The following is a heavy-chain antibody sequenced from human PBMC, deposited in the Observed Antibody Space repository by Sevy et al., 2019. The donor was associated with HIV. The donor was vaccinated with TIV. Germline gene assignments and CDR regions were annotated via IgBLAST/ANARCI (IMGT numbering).Heavy chain of an antibody. Sequence: SETLSLSCAVYGGSFSGYYWSWIRQPPGKGLEWIGEINHSGSTNYNPSLKSRVTISVDTSKNQFSLKLSSVTAADTAVYYCVRGGSSSPWFDPWGQGTLVTVSS. CDR3: VRGGSSSPWFDP. CDR1: GGSFSGYY. V-gene: IGHV4-34*01. CDR2: INHSGST. D-gene: IGHD6-13*01. J-gene: IGHJ5*02.